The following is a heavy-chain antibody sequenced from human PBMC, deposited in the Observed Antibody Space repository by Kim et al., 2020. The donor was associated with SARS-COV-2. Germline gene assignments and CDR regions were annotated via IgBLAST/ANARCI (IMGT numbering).Heavy chain of an antibody. CDR2: T. Sequence: TGYAQKFQGRVTMTRNTSISTAYMELSSLRSGDTAVYYCAREGGTTPFDYWGQGTLVTVSS. V-gene: IGHV1-8*01. D-gene: IGHD1-1*01. CDR3: AREGGTTPFDY. J-gene: IGHJ4*02.